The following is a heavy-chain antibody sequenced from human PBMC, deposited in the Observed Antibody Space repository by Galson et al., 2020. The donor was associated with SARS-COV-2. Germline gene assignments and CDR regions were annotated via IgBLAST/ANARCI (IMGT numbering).Heavy chain of an antibody. CDR1: GYTFSTYA. V-gene: IGHV1-18*04. CDR3: ARDHYDSTGPLDF. Sequence: GASVKVSCKASGYTFSTYAMTWVRQAPGQGLEWMGCISGYNGHTNYAQKFQGRVTMTKDTSTTTVYMELRSLRSDDTAVYYCARDHYDSTGPLDFWGQGTLVTVSS. CDR2: ISGYNGHT. J-gene: IGHJ4*02. D-gene: IGHD3-22*01.